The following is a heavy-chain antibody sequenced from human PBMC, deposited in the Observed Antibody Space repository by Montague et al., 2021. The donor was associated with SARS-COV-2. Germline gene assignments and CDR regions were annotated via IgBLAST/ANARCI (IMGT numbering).Heavy chain of an antibody. J-gene: IGHJ3*02. V-gene: IGHV4-34*01. CDR1: GGSFSNYY. CDR2: VNQSGTT. Sequence: SETLSLTCAISGGSFSNYYWSWIRQPPGKGLEWIGEVNQSGTTIYNPSVTIGVTISDDTSKNQFYLWLNSVTAADTAVYYCARGRRPVVVPGSGPAGHALEIWGQGTMVTVSS. CDR3: ARGRRPVVVPGSGPAGHALEI. D-gene: IGHD2-2*01.